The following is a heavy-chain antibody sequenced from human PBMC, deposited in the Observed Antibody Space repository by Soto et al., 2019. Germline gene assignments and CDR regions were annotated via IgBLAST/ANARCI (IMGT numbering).Heavy chain of an antibody. D-gene: IGHD3-16*01. CDR3: ARDLGAAKWTYYYYGMDV. V-gene: IGHV3-33*01. Sequence: GGSLRLSCAASGFTFSSYGMHWVRQAPGKGLEWVAVIWYDGSNKYYADSVKGRFTISRDNSKNTLYLQMNSLRAEDTAVYYCARDLGAAKWTYYYYGMDVWGQGTTVTVSS. CDR2: IWYDGSNK. CDR1: GFTFSSYG. J-gene: IGHJ6*02.